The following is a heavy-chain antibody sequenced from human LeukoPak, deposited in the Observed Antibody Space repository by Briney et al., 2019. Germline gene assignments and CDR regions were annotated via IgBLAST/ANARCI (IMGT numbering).Heavy chain of an antibody. CDR2: INPNSGAT. Sequence: GASVKVSCKTSGYTFTGYYIHWVRQAPGQGLEWMGWINPNSGATNYAQSFQGRVTMTRDTSITTAYMELSSLRSDDTAMYYCARGGGPNWNYGEYGYWGQGTLVTVSS. D-gene: IGHD1-7*01. J-gene: IGHJ4*02. CDR1: GYTFTGYY. V-gene: IGHV1-2*02. CDR3: ARGGGPNWNYGEYGY.